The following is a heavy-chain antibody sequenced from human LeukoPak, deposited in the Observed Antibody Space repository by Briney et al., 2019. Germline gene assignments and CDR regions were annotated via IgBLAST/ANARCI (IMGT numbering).Heavy chain of an antibody. D-gene: IGHD2-15*01. J-gene: IGHJ3*02. CDR3: ARSRPSRYCSGGSCTHHAFDI. Sequence: GGSLRLSCAASGFTFSDYYMSWIRQAPGKGLEWVSCIISSGSTIYYAASVKGRFTISRDNAKNSLYLQMNSLRAEDTAVYYCARSRPSRYCSGGSCTHHAFDIWGQGTMVTVSS. CDR2: IISSGSTI. V-gene: IGHV3-11*04. CDR1: GFTFSDYY.